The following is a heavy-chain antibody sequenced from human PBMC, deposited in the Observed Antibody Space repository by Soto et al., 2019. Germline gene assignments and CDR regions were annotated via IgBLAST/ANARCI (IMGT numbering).Heavy chain of an antibody. D-gene: IGHD2-2*01. J-gene: IGHJ6*02. CDR3: ARAPIVVVPAANYYYGMDV. Sequence: QVQLVQSGAEVKKPGSSVKVSCKASGGTFSSYAISWVRRAPGQGLEWMGGIIPIFGTANYAQKFQGRVTITADKPTSTAYMELSSLRSEDTAVYYCARAPIVVVPAANYYYGMDVWGQGTTVTVSS. V-gene: IGHV1-69*06. CDR1: GGTFSSYA. CDR2: IIPIFGTA.